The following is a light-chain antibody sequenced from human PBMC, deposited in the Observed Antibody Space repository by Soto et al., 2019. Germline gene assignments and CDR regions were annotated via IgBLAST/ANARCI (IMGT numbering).Light chain of an antibody. V-gene: IGKV1-33*01. CDR1: QDITNY. CDR3: QQYDNLPYT. Sequence: DIPMTQSPSSLSASVGDRVTITCQSSQDITNYVNWYQQKPGKAPKLLIHDASNLETGVQSRFSRSGSGTNFTFTISSLQTEDIATYYCQQYDNLPYTFGQGTKLEI. J-gene: IGKJ2*01. CDR2: DAS.